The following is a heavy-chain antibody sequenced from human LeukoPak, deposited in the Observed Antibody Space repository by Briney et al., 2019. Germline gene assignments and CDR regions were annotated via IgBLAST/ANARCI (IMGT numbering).Heavy chain of an antibody. J-gene: IGHJ4*02. CDR1: GGSFSGYY. CDR2: INHSGST. CDR3: ARVGCSSTSCYTVLDY. D-gene: IGHD2-2*02. V-gene: IGHV4-34*01. Sequence: PSETLSLTCAVYGGSFSGYYWSWIRQPPGKGLEWIGEINHSGSTNYNPSLKSRVTISVDTSKNQFSLKLSFVTAADTAVYYCARVGCSSTSCYTVLDYWGQGTLVTVSS.